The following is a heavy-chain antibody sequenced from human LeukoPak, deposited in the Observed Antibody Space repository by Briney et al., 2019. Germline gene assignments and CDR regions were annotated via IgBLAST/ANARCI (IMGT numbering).Heavy chain of an antibody. V-gene: IGHV3-23*01. CDR3: AKPRGYCSSTGCYGPGYFDY. D-gene: IGHD2-2*03. CDR1: GFTFSSYA. J-gene: IGHJ4*02. CDR2: ISGSGGST. Sequence: PGGSLRLSCAASGFTFSSYAMSWVRQAPGKGLEWVSAISGSGGSTYYADSVKGRFTISRDNSKNTLYLQMNSLRAEDTAVYYCAKPRGYCSSTGCYGPGYFDYWGQGTLVTVSS.